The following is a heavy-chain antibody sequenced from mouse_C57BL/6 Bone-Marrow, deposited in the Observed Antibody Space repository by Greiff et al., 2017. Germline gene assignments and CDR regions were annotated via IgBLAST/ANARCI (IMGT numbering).Heavy chain of an antibody. Sequence: VQLQQSGAELARPGASVKLSCKASGYTFTSYGISWVKQRTGQGLEWIGEIDPRSGNTYYNEKFKGKATLTADKSSSTAYMELRSLTSEDSAVYFCARECSSGYPWFGDWGQGTLVTVSA. V-gene: IGHV1-81*01. D-gene: IGHD3-2*02. J-gene: IGHJ3*01. CDR3: ARECSSGYPWFGD. CDR2: IDPRSGNT. CDR1: GYTFTSYG.